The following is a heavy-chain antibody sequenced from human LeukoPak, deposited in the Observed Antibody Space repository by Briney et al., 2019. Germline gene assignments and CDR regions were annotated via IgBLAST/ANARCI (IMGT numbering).Heavy chain of an antibody. J-gene: IGHJ4*02. CDR1: GGPISNNY. CDR3: ARHGLKLVGASTIYFDN. CDR2: IYSSGST. D-gene: IGHD1-26*01. V-gene: IGHV4-59*08. Sequence: PSETLSLTCTVSGGPISNNYWSWIRQSPGKGLEWIGYIYSSGSTDYNPPLKSRVTLSVDTSRNQFSLKLNSMTAADTAVYYCARHGLKLVGASTIYFDNWGPGILVTVSS.